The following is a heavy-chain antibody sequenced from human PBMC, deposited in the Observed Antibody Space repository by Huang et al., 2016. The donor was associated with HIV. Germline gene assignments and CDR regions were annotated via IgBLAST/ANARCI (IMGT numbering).Heavy chain of an antibody. CDR2: ISGSGYSR. CDR1: GFTLSYNY. Sequence: QVQLVESGGGLVKPGGSLRLSCADSGFTLSYNYVNWICLAPGKGLEWVSYISGSGYSRYYADSVKGRFTISRDNAKNSLYLQMNSLRVEDTGIYFCARGQTAYYDSSGHMDVWGKGTTVSVSS. D-gene: IGHD3-22*01. J-gene: IGHJ6*03. V-gene: IGHV3-11*04. CDR3: ARGQTAYYDSSGHMDV.